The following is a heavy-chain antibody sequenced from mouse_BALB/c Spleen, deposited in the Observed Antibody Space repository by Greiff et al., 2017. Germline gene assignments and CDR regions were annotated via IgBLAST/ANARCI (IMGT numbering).Heavy chain of an antibody. CDR1: GYTFSSYW. D-gene: IGHD3-1*01. CDR2: ILPGSGST. Sequence: QVQLQQSGAELMKPGASVKISCKATGYTFSSYWIEWVKQRPGHGLEWIGEILPGSGSTNYNEKFKGKATFTADTSSNTAYMQLSSLTSEDSAVYYGASGLGGSAWFAYWGQGTLVTVSA. CDR3: ASGLGGSAWFAY. J-gene: IGHJ3*01. V-gene: IGHV1-9*01.